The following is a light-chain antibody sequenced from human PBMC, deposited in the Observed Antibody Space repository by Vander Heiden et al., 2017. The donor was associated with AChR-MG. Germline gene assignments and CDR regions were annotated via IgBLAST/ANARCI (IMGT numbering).Light chain of an antibody. CDR1: TSHVGGYNY. J-gene: IGLJ3*02. Sequence: QSDLTQPPSASGSPGQSVTIPCTRTTSHVGGYNYVPWYQQHPGNAPKLMIYEVSKRPSGVPDRFSGSKSGNTASLTVSGLQAEDEADYYCSAYAGSNNFGVFGGGTKLTVL. V-gene: IGLV2-8*01. CDR2: EVS. CDR3: SAYAGSNNFGV.